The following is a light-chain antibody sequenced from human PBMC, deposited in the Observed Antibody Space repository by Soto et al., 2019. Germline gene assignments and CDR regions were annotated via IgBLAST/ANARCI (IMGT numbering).Light chain of an antibody. CDR2: GAS. V-gene: IGKV1-27*01. J-gene: IGKJ5*01. CDR1: QDISNF. Sequence: DIQMTQSPASLSVSPGDRVTITFRASQDISNFLVWYRHKPGRHPQLLLSGASALHPGVPSRLSGSGSGTDFTSTIINIQPDEVVTYYCQQYINAPLTFGQGTRLEIK. CDR3: QQYINAPLT.